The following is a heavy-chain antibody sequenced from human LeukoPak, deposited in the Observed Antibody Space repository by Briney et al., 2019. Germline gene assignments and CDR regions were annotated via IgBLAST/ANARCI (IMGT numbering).Heavy chain of an antibody. J-gene: IGHJ4*02. D-gene: IGHD6-19*01. CDR1: GFTFGSHP. V-gene: IGHV3-30*02. CDR2: IRTDGSSI. CDR3: SKVLHNGWRPFNY. Sequence: WGSLRLSCTTSGFTFGSHPMHWVRQAPAKGLEWVAFIRTDGSSIQIVRSVRGRFTNSRHNSKTTLSLQMNSLRVEDTAVYYCSKVLHNGWRPFNYCGQGSLVTVS.